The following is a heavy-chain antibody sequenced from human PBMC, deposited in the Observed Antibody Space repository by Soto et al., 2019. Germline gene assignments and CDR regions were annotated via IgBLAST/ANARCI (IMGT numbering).Heavy chain of an antibody. D-gene: IGHD5-18*01. CDR2: IYYSGST. V-gene: IGHV4-39*01. J-gene: IGHJ6*02. CDR3: ASLGYGGYYYYYYGMDV. Sequence: SETLSLTCTVSGGSISSSSYYWGWIRQPPGKGLEWIGSIYYSGSTYYNPSLKSRVTISVDTSKNQFSLKLSSVTAADTAVYYCASLGYGGYYYYYYGMDVWGQGTTVTVSS. CDR1: GGSISSSSYY.